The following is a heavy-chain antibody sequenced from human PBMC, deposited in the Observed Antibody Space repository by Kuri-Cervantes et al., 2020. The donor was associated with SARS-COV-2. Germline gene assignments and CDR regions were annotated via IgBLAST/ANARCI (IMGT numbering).Heavy chain of an antibody. CDR3: ARGGSGDSRPSHYDIPDFYYTLDV. J-gene: IGHJ6*02. D-gene: IGHD3-9*01. V-gene: IGHV3-21*06. Sequence: GESLKFSCAASGSSSTSYSLTWVRQTPGKGLEWVSSISRTSTYKHYADSVKVRFSMSRDNAKNSLYLQLESLRVEDTAIYYCARGGSGDSRPSHYDIPDFYYTLDVWGQGTTVTVSS. CDR2: ISRTSTYK. CDR1: GSSSTSYS.